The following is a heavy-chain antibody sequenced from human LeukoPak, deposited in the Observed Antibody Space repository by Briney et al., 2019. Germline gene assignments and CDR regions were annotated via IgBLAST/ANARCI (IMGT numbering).Heavy chain of an antibody. J-gene: IGHJ4*02. Sequence: SETLSLTCAVSGGSISSGGYSWSWIRQPPGKGLEWIGYIYHSGSTYYNPSLKSRVAISVDGSKNQFSLKLSSVTAADTAVYYCARAPGLYDYVWASYRYTGKGYYFDYWGQGILVTVSS. CDR2: IYHSGST. CDR3: ARAPGLYDYVWASYRYTGKGYYFDY. V-gene: IGHV4-30-2*01. CDR1: GGSISSGGYS. D-gene: IGHD3-16*02.